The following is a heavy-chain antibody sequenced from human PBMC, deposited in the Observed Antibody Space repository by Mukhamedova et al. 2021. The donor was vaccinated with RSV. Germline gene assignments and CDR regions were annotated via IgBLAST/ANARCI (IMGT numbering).Heavy chain of an antibody. Sequence: NWIRQPPGKGLEWIGYIYYSGSTNYNPSLKSRVTISVDTSKNQFSLRLGPVTPADSAVYYCARGTGTTASSWFDPWGQGTLVAVS. CDR3: ARGTGTTASSWFDP. D-gene: IGHD1-7*01. J-gene: IGHJ5*02. CDR2: IYYSGST. V-gene: IGHV4-59*01.